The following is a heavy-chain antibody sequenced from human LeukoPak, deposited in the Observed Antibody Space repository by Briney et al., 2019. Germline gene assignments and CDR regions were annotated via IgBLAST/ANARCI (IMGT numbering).Heavy chain of an antibody. D-gene: IGHD6-19*01. V-gene: IGHV4-34*01. CDR3: ARKGRFSIAVAGLFDY. CDR2: INHSGST. Sequence: SETLSLTCAVYGGSFSGYYWSWIRQPPGKGLEWIGEINHSGSTNYNPSLKSRVTISVDTSKNQFSLKLSSVTAADTAVYYCARKGRFSIAVAGLFDYWGQGTLVTVSS. J-gene: IGHJ4*02. CDR1: GGSFSGYY.